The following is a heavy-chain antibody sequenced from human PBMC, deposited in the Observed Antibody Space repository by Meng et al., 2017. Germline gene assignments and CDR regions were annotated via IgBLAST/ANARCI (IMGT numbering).Heavy chain of an antibody. CDR3: AHSPYDETSGVFYFDY. V-gene: IGHV2-5*02. CDR2: IYWDDDK. D-gene: IGHD3-22*01. Sequence: TLNASCPPLVNPTQTLPLTCSLPGLSLSTRGVGVAWIRQPPGKALEWLALIYWDDDKRYSPSLKTRVTITKDTSKNQVVPTMTNMDPVDTGTYYCAHSPYDETSGVFYFDYWGQGTLVTVSS. CDR1: GLSLSTRGVG. J-gene: IGHJ4*02.